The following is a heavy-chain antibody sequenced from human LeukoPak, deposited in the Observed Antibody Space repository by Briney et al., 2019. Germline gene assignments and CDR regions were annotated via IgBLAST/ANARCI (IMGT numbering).Heavy chain of an antibody. V-gene: IGHV3-30*02. Sequence: GGSLRLSCAASGLTFSSYSMHWVRQAPGKGLEWVAFIRYDGSSKYYADSVKGRFTISRDNAKNSLYLQMNSLRAEDTAVYYCARGGDPDYWGQGTLVTVSS. CDR3: ARGGDPDY. J-gene: IGHJ4*02. D-gene: IGHD2-21*02. CDR2: IRYDGSSK. CDR1: GLTFSSYS.